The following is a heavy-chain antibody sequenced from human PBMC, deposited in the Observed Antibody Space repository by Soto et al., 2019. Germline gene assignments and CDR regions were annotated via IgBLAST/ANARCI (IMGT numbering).Heavy chain of an antibody. V-gene: IGHV4-34*01. CDR2: INHSGST. CDR3: ARAEERGAYYFDY. CDR1: GGSFSGYY. J-gene: IGHJ4*02. D-gene: IGHD1-1*01. Sequence: PSETLSLTCAVYGGSFSGYYWSWIRHPPGKGLEWIGEINHSGSTNYNPSLKSRVTISVDTSKNQFSLKLSSVTAADTAVYYCARAEERGAYYFDYWGQGTLVTVSS.